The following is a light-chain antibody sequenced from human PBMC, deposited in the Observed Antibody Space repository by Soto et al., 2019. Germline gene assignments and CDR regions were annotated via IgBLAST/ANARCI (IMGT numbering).Light chain of an antibody. CDR3: QQYGGSPIT. Sequence: IVLTQSPGTLSLSPGERVTLSCRASQSVTTRLAWYQHKPGQAPTLLMSGASNRAPGVPVRFSGSGSGTDFTITITRLEPEDFALYYCQQYGGSPITFGLGTRLEIK. J-gene: IGKJ5*01. CDR1: QSVTTR. V-gene: IGKV3-20*01. CDR2: GAS.